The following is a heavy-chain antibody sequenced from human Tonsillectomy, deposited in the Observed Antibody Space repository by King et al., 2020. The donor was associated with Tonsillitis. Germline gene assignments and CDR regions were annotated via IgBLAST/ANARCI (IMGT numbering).Heavy chain of an antibody. CDR1: GFTFHDYG. D-gene: IGHD1-26*01. Sequence: VQLVESGGGVVRPGGSLRLSCAASGFTFHDYGMSWVRQVPGKGLEWVSGVNWNRGSTGYADSVKGRVTISRDNAKNSLYLQMDSLSAEDTALYYCASQGPIVGADDAFDMWGQGTVVTVSS. V-gene: IGHV3-20*04. CDR2: VNWNRGST. CDR3: ASQGPIVGADDAFDM. J-gene: IGHJ3*02.